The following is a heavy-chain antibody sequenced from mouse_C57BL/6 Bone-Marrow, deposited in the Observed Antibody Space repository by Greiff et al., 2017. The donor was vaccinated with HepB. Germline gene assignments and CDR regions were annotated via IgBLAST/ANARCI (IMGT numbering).Heavy chain of an antibody. CDR2: INPYNGGT. J-gene: IGHJ4*01. CDR1: GYTFTDYY. D-gene: IGHD2-5*01. Sequence: VQLQQSGPVLVKPGASVKMSCKASGYTFTDYYMNWVKQSHGKSLEWIGVINPYNGGTSYNQKFKGKATLTVDKSSSTAYMELNSLTSEDSAVYYSARAPFYYSNYPYYAMDYWGQGTSVTVSS. CDR3: ARAPFYYSNYPYYAMDY. V-gene: IGHV1-19*01.